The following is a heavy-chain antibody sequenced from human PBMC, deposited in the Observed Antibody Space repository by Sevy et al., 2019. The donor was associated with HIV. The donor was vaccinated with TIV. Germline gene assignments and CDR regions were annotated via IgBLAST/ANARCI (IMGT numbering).Heavy chain of an antibody. CDR2: IYSSGST. D-gene: IGHD6-19*01. CDR1: GGSVNSGPYY. Sequence: SETLSLTYTVSGGSVNSGPYYWSWIRQPPGKGLEWIGYIYSSGSTNYDPSLKSRVTISVDTSKNQFSLNLISVTAAETAVYYCARVSAEVAGKPHFDHWGQGTLVTVSS. J-gene: IGHJ4*02. CDR3: ARVSAEVAGKPHFDH. V-gene: IGHV4-61*01.